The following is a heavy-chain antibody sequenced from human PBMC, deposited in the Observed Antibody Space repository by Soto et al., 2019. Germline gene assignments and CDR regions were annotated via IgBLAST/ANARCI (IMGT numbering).Heavy chain of an antibody. Sequence: SETLSLTCTVSGGSISSGDYYWSWIRQPPGKGLERIGYIYYSGSTYYNPSLKSRVTISVDTSKNQFSLKLSSVTAADTAVYYCARATTGFGELSPSFDYWGQGTLVTV. J-gene: IGHJ4*02. CDR1: GGSISSGDYY. CDR2: IYYSGST. D-gene: IGHD3-10*01. CDR3: ARATTGFGELSPSFDY. V-gene: IGHV4-30-4*01.